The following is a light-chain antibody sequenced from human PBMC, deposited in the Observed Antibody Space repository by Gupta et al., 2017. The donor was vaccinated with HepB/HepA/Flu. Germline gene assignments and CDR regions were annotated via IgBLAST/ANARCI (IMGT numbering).Light chain of an antibody. V-gene: IGLV2-11*01. J-gene: IGLJ3*02. CDR1: SSDVGSYNY. CDR2: DVT. Sequence: QSALTPPRSVSGSPGQSVTISCTGTSSDVGSYNYVSWYQQHPGKAPNFMLYDVTKRPSGVPDRFSGSKSGNTASLTISGLQAEDEADYYCCSLAGTYTWVFGGGTKLTVL. CDR3: CSLAGTYTWV.